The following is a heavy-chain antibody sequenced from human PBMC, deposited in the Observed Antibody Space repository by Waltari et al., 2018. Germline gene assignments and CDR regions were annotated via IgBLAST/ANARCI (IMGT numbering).Heavy chain of an antibody. CDR3: ATFSNWVHDTFDI. CDR2: IYGVDST. V-gene: IGHV3-53*01. D-gene: IGHD3-16*01. Sequence: EVQLVESGGGLIQPGGSLRLSCAASGFSVSNSYVSWVRQASGKGLEWISFIYGVDSTLYVDSVKGRFTVSRDNSKNTVHLQMNSVRVDDTAVYYCATFSNWVHDTFDIWGQGTLVSVSS. CDR1: GFSVSNSY. J-gene: IGHJ3*02.